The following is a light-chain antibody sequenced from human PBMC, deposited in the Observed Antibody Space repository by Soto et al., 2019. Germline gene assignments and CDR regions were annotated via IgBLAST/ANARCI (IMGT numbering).Light chain of an antibody. CDR3: AAWDDGLVGSVV. CDR2: RND. Sequence: QSVLTQPPSASGTPGQRVTISCSGSSSNIGRNTVNWYQQLPGTAPQLLIYRNDQRPSGVPDRFSGSKSGTSASLTISGLQSDDEDEYYCAAWDDGLVGSVVFGGGTKVTVL. CDR1: SSNIGRNT. V-gene: IGLV1-44*01. J-gene: IGLJ2*01.